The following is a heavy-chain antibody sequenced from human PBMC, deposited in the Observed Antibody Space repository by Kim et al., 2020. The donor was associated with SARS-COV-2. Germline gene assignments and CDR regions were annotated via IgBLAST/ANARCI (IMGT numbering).Heavy chain of an antibody. J-gene: IGHJ4*02. D-gene: IGHD3-10*01. CDR2: IKSKTDGGTT. Sequence: GGSLRPSCAASGFTFSNAWMSWVRQAPGKGLEWVGRIKSKTDGGTTDYAAPVKGRFTISRDDSKNTLYLQMNSLKTEDTAVYYCTSGLWFGEPSPSDYWGQGTLVTVSS. CDR3: TSGLWFGEPSPSDY. V-gene: IGHV3-15*01. CDR1: GFTFSNAW.